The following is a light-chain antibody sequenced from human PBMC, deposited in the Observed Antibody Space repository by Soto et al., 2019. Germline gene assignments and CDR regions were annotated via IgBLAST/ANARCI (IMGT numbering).Light chain of an antibody. J-gene: IGKJ2*01. Sequence: GDRVTITCRSSQRISSWLAWYPQKPGKAPKRLIYDAASLERGVPSSFSGSGSGTEFTLTISSLQPDDFATYYCQQYTSYPYPFGQGTKREIK. CDR3: QQYTSYPYP. CDR1: QRISSW. V-gene: IGKV1-5*01. CDR2: DAA.